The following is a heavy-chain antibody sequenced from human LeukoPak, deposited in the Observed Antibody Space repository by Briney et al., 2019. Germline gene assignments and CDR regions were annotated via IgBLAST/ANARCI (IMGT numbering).Heavy chain of an antibody. V-gene: IGHV3-33*01. D-gene: IGHD2-21*02. CDR2: IWYDGSNK. CDR3: ARSGATALSWVDP. Sequence: GGSLRLSCAASGFTFSSYGMHWVRQAPGKGLEWVAVIWYDGSNKYYADSVKGRFTISRDNSKNTLYLQMNSLRAEDTAVYYCARSGATALSWVDPWGQGTLVTVSS. CDR1: GFTFSSYG. J-gene: IGHJ5*02.